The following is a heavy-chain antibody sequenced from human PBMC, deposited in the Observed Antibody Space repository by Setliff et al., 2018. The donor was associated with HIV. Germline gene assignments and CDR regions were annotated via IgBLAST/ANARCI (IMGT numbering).Heavy chain of an antibody. CDR2: IIPILGIA. CDR3: ARAGDGYNSDYYYYYMDV. CDR1: GGTFSSYT. D-gene: IGHD5-12*01. J-gene: IGHJ6*03. V-gene: IGHV1-69*02. Sequence: SVKVSCKASGGTFSSYTISWVRQAPGQGLEWMGRIIPILGIANYAQKFQGRVTITADKSTSTAYMELSSLGSEDTAVYYCARAGDGYNSDYYYYYMDVWGKGTTVTVSS.